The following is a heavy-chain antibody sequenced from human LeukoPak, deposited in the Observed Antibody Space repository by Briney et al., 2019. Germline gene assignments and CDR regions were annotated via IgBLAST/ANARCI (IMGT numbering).Heavy chain of an antibody. J-gene: IGHJ5*02. Sequence: GESLKISCKGSGYSFTSYWIGWVRQMPGKGLEWMGIIYPGDSDTRYSPSFQGQVTISADKSISAAYLQWGSLKASDTAMYYCARHQFTPNYYDSSGYYSEDNWFDPWGQGTLVTVSS. V-gene: IGHV5-51*01. CDR1: GYSFTSYW. D-gene: IGHD3-22*01. CDR3: ARHQFTPNYYDSSGYYSEDNWFDP. CDR2: IYPGDSDT.